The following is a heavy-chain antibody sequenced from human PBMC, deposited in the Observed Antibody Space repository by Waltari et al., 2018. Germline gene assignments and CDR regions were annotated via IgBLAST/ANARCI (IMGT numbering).Heavy chain of an antibody. CDR2: IYTSGST. CDR1: GGSISSYY. Sequence: QVQLQESGPGLVKPSETLSLTCTVSGGSISSYYWSWIRQPAGKGLEWIGRIYTSGSTNYNPSLKSRVTMSVDTSKNQFSLKLSSVTAADTAVYYCASGRDAYCSGGSCYGAFDIWGQGTMVTVSS. V-gene: IGHV4-4*07. D-gene: IGHD2-15*01. CDR3: ASGRDAYCSGGSCYGAFDI. J-gene: IGHJ3*02.